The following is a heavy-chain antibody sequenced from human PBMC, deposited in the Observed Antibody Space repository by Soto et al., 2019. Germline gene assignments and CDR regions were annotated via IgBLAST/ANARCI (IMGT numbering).Heavy chain of an antibody. CDR3: GSLEGLATISYYFDY. CDR1: DGSFSSSSYY. CDR2: VYYSGST. D-gene: IGHD3-9*01. V-gene: IGHV4-39*01. J-gene: IGHJ4*02. Sequence: PSETLSLTGTVSDGSFSSSSYYWGWGRQPPGKGLEWIGSVYYSGSTYYNPSPESRVTISVDKSKNQFSLKLLSLSAADTAVYYCGSLEGLATISYYFDYWGQGALVTVSS.